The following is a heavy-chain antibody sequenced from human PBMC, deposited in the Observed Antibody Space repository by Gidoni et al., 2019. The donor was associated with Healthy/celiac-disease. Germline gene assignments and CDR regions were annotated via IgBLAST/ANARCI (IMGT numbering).Heavy chain of an antibody. V-gene: IGHV1-69*06. J-gene: IGHJ4*02. Sequence: QVQLVQSGAEVKKPGSSVKVSCKASGGTFSSYAISGVRQAPGQGLEWMGGIIPIFGTANYAQKFQGRVTITADKSTSTAYMELSSLRSEDTAVYYCGRLRPSGPRRGYSYGHFDYWGQGTLVTVSS. CDR2: IIPIFGTA. D-gene: IGHD5-18*01. CDR3: GRLRPSGPRRGYSYGHFDY. CDR1: GGTFSSYA.